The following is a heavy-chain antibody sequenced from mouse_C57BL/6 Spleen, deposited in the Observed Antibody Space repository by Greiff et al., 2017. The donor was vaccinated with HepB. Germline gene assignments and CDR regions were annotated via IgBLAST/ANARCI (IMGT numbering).Heavy chain of an antibody. V-gene: IGHV1-26*01. CDR3: ARRIGYYYAMDY. CDR1: GYTFTDYY. CDR2: INPNNGGT. Sequence: EVKLQQSGPELVKPGASVKISCKASGYTFTDYYMNWVKQSHGKSLEWIGDINPNNGGTSYNQKFKGKATLTVDKSSSTAYMELRSLTSEDSAVYYCARRIGYYYAMDYWGQGTSVTVSS. J-gene: IGHJ4*01.